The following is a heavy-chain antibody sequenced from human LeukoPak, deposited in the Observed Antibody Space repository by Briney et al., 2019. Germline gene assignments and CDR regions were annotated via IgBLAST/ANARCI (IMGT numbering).Heavy chain of an antibody. CDR2: ISSSGST. CDR1: GDSISSGDYY. CDR3: AAFLLQQIDAFDI. V-gene: IGHV4-61*02. D-gene: IGHD1-1*01. Sequence: SETLSLTCTVSGDSISSGDYYWSWIRQPAGKGLEWIGRISSSGSTSYNPSLRSRVTIFLDTSKNQFSLRLSSVTAADTAVYYCAAFLLQQIDAFDIWGQGTLVTVSS. J-gene: IGHJ3*02.